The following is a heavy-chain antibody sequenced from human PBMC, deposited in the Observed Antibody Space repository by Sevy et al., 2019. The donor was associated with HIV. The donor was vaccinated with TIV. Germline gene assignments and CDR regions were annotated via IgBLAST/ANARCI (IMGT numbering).Heavy chain of an antibody. J-gene: IGHJ6*02. V-gene: IGHV3-9*01. CDR1: GFTFDDYA. CDR2: ISWNSGSI. CDR3: AKDLGPPSYGDYYCHGMDL. Sequence: GGSLRLSCAASGFTFDDYAMHWVRQAPGKGLEWVSGISWNSGSIGYADSVKGRFTISRDNAKNSLYLQMNSLRAEDTALYYYAKDLGPPSYGDYYCHGMDLWGQGTTVTVSS. D-gene: IGHD3-10*01.